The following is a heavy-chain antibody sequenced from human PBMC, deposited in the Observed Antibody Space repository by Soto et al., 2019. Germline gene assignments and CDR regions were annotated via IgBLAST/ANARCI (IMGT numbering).Heavy chain of an antibody. J-gene: IGHJ6*02. D-gene: IGHD2-2*03. V-gene: IGHV1-18*01. CDR2: INTYNGNT. Sequence: QVQLVQSGAEVKNPGASVKVSCKASGYTFTRYGIGWARQAPGQGLEWMGWINTYNGNTNYAQNVQGRVTLTTDTSTSTAYMKLRCLSSNDKTIYYCAMVDVGLTPSPQDVWGQGTTVIVSS. CDR3: AMVDVGLTPSPQDV. CDR1: GYTFTRYG.